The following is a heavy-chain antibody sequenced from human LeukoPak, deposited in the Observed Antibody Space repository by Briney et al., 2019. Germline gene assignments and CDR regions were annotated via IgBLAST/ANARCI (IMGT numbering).Heavy chain of an antibody. Sequence: SETLSLTCSVYGGSITAYYWSWIRQPPGKGLEWIGYIHYSGTTYYNPSLKSRVTISVDTSNNQFSLKLSSVSAADTAVYYCARADCSTTCYYFDDWGRGTLVTVSS. J-gene: IGHJ4*02. D-gene: IGHD2-2*01. CDR1: GGSITAYY. V-gene: IGHV4-59*12. CDR3: ARADCSTTCYYFDD. CDR2: IHYSGTT.